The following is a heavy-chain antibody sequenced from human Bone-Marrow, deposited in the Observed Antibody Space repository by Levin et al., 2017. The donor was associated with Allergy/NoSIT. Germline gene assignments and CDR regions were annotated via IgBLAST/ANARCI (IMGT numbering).Heavy chain of an antibody. CDR2: ISWNSGSV. Sequence: LSLTCAVSGFTFDDYAMHWVRQAPGKGLEWVSHISWNSGSVGYADSVKGRFTISRDNAKNSLYLQMNSLRAEDTAFYYCARGDYTRWYFFDYWGQGTLVTVSS. D-gene: IGHD2-15*01. CDR1: GFTFDDYA. J-gene: IGHJ4*02. CDR3: ARGDYTRWYFFDY. V-gene: IGHV3-9*01.